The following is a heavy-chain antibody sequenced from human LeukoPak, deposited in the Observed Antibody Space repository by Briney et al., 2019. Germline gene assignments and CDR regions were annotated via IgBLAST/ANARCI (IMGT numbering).Heavy chain of an antibody. Sequence: GGSLRLSCAASGFTVSSNYMSWVRQAPGKGLEWVSVIYSDGSTYYADSVKGRFTISRDNSKNTLYLQMNSLRAEDTAVYYCAKGIVVVVAAGYYFDYWGQGTLVTVSS. CDR1: GFTVSSNY. CDR2: IYSDGST. V-gene: IGHV3-53*01. D-gene: IGHD2-15*01. CDR3: AKGIVVVVAAGYYFDY. J-gene: IGHJ4*02.